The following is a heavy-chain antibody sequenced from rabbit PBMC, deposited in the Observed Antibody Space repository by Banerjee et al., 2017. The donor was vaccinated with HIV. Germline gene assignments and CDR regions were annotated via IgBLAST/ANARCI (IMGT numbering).Heavy chain of an antibody. CDR1: GFSFSSGYY. Sequence: QSLEESGGDLVKPGASLTLTCTASGFSFSSGYYMCWVRQAPGKGLELIGCIYTGSGNTYYASWVNGRFTISRSTSLNTVTLKMTSLTAADTATHFCARGSDCTYGYTDCAFRLWGPDPGHRL. CDR2: IYTGSGNT. CDR3: ARGSDCTYGYTDCAFRL. D-gene: IGHD6-1*01. V-gene: IGHV1S43*01. J-gene: IGHJ4*01.